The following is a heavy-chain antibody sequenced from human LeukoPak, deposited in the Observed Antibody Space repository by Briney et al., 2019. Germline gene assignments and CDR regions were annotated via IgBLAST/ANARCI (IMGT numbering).Heavy chain of an antibody. CDR3: ARHGTPLDSGSYYEFDY. J-gene: IGHJ4*02. Sequence: GESLKISCKGSGYSFADYWVGWVRQMPGKGLEWMGIIYPGDSDTRYSPSFQGQVTISADKSISTAYLQWSSLKASDTAMYYCARHGTPLDSGSYYEFDYWGQGTLVTVSS. D-gene: IGHD1-26*01. CDR1: GYSFADYW. CDR2: IYPGDSDT. V-gene: IGHV5-51*01.